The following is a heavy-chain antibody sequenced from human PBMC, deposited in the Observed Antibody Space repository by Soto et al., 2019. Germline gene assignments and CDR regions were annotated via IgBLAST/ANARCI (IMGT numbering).Heavy chain of an antibody. Sequence: QVQLVQSGAEVKKPGASVKVSCKASGYTFTSYGISWVRQAPGQALEWMGWISAYNGNTNYAQKLQGRVTMTTDTSTSTAYMELRSLNSDDTAVYYCARDPPGYYFDSSGYYDYWGQGTLVTVSS. CDR2: ISAYNGNT. CDR1: GYTFTSYG. D-gene: IGHD3-22*01. J-gene: IGHJ4*02. V-gene: IGHV1-18*01. CDR3: ARDPPGYYFDSSGYYDY.